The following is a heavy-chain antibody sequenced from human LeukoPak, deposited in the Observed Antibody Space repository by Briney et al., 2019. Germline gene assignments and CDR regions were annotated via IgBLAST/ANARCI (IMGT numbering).Heavy chain of an antibody. D-gene: IGHD2-21*02. CDR2: ISYNSDTI. CDR3: AKDYCGGDCYSGRYFDL. Sequence: PGGSLRLSCAASGFTFDDDAMHWVRQAPGKGLGWVSGISYNSDTIAYAASVKGRFTISRDNAKNSLYLQMDSLRAEDTALYYCAKDYCGGDCYSGRYFDLWGRGTLVTVSS. CDR1: GFTFDDDA. V-gene: IGHV3-9*01. J-gene: IGHJ2*01.